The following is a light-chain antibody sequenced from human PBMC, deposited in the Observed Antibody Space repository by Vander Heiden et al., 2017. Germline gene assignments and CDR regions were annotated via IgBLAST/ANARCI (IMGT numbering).Light chain of an antibody. J-gene: IGLJ2*01. CDR1: NLGDKY. V-gene: IGLV3-1*01. CDR3: QAWDSSTGAGVVV. CDR2: QNK. Sequence: FELTQPPYVSVSPGPTARTSRPADNLGDKYAGWYHQRPGQSPGLVIYQNKKRPAGIPERFPGSSFGNTATLTISGTQARDEADYYCQAWDSSTGAGVVVFGGGTKLTVL.